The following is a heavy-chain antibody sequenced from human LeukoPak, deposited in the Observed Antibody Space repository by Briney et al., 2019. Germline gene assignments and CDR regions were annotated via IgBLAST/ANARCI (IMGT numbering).Heavy chain of an antibody. J-gene: IGHJ4*02. CDR2: IKSETDGRTT. V-gene: IGHV3-15*01. Sequence: GGSLRLSCAASGCTFSKAWMTWVHQAPGKGLEWVGRIKSETDGRTTDHAAPVKGRFTISRDDSKNTVFLQMNSLKTEDTAVYYCTTLGYSYSYLVYWGQGTLVTVSS. CDR3: TTLGYSYSYLVY. CDR1: GCTFSKAW. D-gene: IGHD5-18*01.